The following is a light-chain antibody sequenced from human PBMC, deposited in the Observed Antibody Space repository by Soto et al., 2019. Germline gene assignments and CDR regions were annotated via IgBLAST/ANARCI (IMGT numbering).Light chain of an antibody. CDR1: SSNIGGNF. CDR2: RNN. CDR3: AAWDDSLSGVV. J-gene: IGLJ3*02. V-gene: IGLV1-47*01. Sequence: QSVLTQPPSASGTPGQRVTISCSGSSSNIGGNFVSWYQQLPGTAPKLLIHRNNQRPSGVPDRFSGSKSGTSASLAISGLRCEDEADYYCAAWDDSLSGVVFGGGTKLTVL.